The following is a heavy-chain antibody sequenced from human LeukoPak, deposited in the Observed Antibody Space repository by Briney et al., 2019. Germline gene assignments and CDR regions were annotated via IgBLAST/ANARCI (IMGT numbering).Heavy chain of an antibody. Sequence: GVSLRLSCAASGFTFSSYAMHWVRQAQGKGLEWVAIISYDGSNKFYADSVKGRFTISRDNSKNTLFLQMDSLRAEDTAVYYCAKDQSDYAGYYFDYWGQGTLVTVSS. J-gene: IGHJ4*02. V-gene: IGHV3-30*18. CDR1: GFTFSSYA. CDR2: ISYDGSNK. CDR3: AKDQSDYAGYYFDY. D-gene: IGHD4-17*01.